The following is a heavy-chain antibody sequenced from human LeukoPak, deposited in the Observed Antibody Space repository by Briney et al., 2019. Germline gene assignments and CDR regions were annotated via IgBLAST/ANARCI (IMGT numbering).Heavy chain of an antibody. Sequence: SVKVSCKASGGTFSSYAISWVRQAPGQGLEWMGRIISIFGTANYAQKFQGRVTITTDESTSTAYMELSSLRSEDTAVYYCARDRLDSYYYDSSGYAFDYWGQGTLVTVSS. CDR2: IISIFGTA. D-gene: IGHD3-22*01. CDR3: ARDRLDSYYYDSSGYAFDY. CDR1: GGTFSSYA. J-gene: IGHJ4*02. V-gene: IGHV1-69*05.